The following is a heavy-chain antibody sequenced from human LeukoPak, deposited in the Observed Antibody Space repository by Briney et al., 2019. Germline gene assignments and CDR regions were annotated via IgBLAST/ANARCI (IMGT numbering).Heavy chain of an antibody. Sequence: GSLRLSCAASGFTFSSYAMSWVRQAPGKGLEWVSAISGSGGSTYYADSVKGRFTISRDNSKNTLYLQMNSLRAEDTAVYYCAKVMYYYDSSGAIDAFDIWGQGTMVTVSS. CDR2: ISGSGGST. V-gene: IGHV3-23*01. J-gene: IGHJ3*02. D-gene: IGHD3-22*01. CDR1: GFTFSSYA. CDR3: AKVMYYYDSSGAIDAFDI.